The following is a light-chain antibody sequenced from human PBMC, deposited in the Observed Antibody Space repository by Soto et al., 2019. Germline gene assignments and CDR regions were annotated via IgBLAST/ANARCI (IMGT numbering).Light chain of an antibody. V-gene: IGKV3-20*01. J-gene: IGKJ2*01. CDR1: QSVSSAY. CDR3: QQYGSSPPYN. CDR2: GAS. Sequence: EIVLTQSPGTLSLSPGERATLSCRANQSVSSAYLAWYQQKPGQAPRLLISGASLMATGIPERFSGSGSGTDFTLTISRLEPEDSAVSYCQQYGSSPPYNFGQGTKLEIK.